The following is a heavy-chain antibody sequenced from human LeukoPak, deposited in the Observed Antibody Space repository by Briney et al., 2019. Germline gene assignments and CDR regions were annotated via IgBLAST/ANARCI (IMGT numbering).Heavy chain of an antibody. D-gene: IGHD5-18*01. CDR3: ASSDWGYSYGHPFDY. Sequence: LETLCVTCTVSGGSISSYYWSWIRQPPGKGLEWIGYTNYSGSTNYNPSLKSRVTISVDTSKNQFSLKLSSVTAADTAVYYCASSDWGYSYGHPFDYWGQGTLVTVSS. CDR2: TNYSGST. V-gene: IGHV4-59*01. J-gene: IGHJ4*02. CDR1: GGSISSYY.